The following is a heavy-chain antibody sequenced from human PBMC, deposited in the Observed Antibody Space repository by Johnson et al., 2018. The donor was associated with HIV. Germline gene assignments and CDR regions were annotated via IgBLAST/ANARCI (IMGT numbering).Heavy chain of an antibody. J-gene: IGHJ3*02. D-gene: IGHD3-22*01. CDR2: IRYDGSDK. CDR3: AGPLVVVISDAFDI. Sequence: QVQLVESGGGVVRPGGPLRLSCAASGFTFSNYGLHWVRQAPGKGLEWVAFIRYDGSDKYYADSVKDRFTISRDNSKNTVYLQMNSLRVEDTSVYYCAGPLVVVISDAFDIWGQGTMVTVSS. CDR1: GFTFSNYG. V-gene: IGHV3-30*02.